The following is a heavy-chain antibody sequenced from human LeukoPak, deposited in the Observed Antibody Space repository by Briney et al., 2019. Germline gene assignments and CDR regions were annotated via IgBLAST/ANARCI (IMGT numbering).Heavy chain of an antibody. V-gene: IGHV1-69*13. CDR2: IIPIFGTA. J-gene: IGHJ4*02. Sequence: ASLNVSCKASGYTFTGYGISWVRQAPGQGLEWMGGIIPIFGTANYAQKFQGRVTITADESTSTAYMELSSLRSEDTAVYYCARALHTNVAATVEVEDWGQGTLVTVSS. CDR3: ARALHTNVAATVEVED. D-gene: IGHD2-15*01. CDR1: GYTFTGYG.